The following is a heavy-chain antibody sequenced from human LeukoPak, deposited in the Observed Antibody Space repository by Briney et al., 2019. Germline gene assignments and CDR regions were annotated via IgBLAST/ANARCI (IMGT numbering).Heavy chain of an antibody. J-gene: IGHJ4*02. CDR2: ITSSGSII. CDR1: GFTFSSYE. V-gene: IGHV3-48*03. Sequence: PGGSLRLSCAASGFTFSSYEMNWVRQAPGKGLEWVSYITSSGSIIYYADSVKGRFTISRDNAKNSLYLQMNSLRAEDTAVYYCARDYRSGWYPFDYWGQGTLVTVSS. D-gene: IGHD6-19*01. CDR3: ARDYRSGWYPFDY.